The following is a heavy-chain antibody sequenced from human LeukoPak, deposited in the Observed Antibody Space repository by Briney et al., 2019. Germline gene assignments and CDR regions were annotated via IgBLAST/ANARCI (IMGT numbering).Heavy chain of an antibody. CDR2: MNPNSGNT. D-gene: IGHD3-22*01. J-gene: IGHJ4*02. V-gene: IGHV1-8*01. CDR3: ARGSAYYYDSSGYSNLDY. Sequence: ASVKVSCKASGYTFTSYDINWVRQATGQGPEWMGWMNPNSGNTGYAQKFQGRVTMTRNTSISTAYMELSSLRSEDTAVYYCARGSAYYYDSSGYSNLDYWGQGTLVTVSS. CDR1: GYTFTSYD.